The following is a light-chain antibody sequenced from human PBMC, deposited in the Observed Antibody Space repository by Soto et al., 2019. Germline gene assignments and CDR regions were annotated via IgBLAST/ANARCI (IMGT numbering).Light chain of an antibody. Sequence: EIVLTQSPSTLSLSAVGRAILSCSASQSVSTFLAWFQQKPGQPPRLLIYNASNRTTGIPARFSGSGSGTDFTLSISSLEPEDFAVYYCQQRGDWPPITFGQGTRLEIK. CDR2: NAS. CDR3: QQRGDWPPIT. CDR1: QSVSTF. J-gene: IGKJ5*01. V-gene: IGKV3-11*01.